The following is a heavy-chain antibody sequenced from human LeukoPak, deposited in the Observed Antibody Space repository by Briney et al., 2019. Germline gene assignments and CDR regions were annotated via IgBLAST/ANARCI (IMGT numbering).Heavy chain of an antibody. Sequence: GGSLRLSCVASGFTFSRYGMHWVRQAPGKGLEWVAVISYDGSKKYYVDSVKGRFTISRDNSKNTLYLQMNSLRAEDTAVYYCARVVVGVTNWFDPWGQGTLVTVSS. V-gene: IGHV3-30*03. CDR3: ARVVVGVTNWFDP. D-gene: IGHD2-15*01. CDR2: ISYDGSKK. J-gene: IGHJ5*02. CDR1: GFTFSRYG.